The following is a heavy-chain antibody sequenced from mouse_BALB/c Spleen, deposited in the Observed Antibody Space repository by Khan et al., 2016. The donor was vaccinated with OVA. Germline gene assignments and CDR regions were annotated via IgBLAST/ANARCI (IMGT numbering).Heavy chain of an antibody. D-gene: IGHD2-1*01. CDR3: ARGDCNSFAY. J-gene: IGHJ3*01. CDR2: FYPGNGDT. Sequence: EVQLQQSGTVLARPGASVKMSCKASGYSFTSYLIHWVKQRPGQGLEWIGDFYPGNGDTTYNQKVKGKAKLTADTSANTAYLELSSLTNEDSALFYCARGDCNSFAYWGQGTLVTVSA. CDR1: GYSFTSYL. V-gene: IGHV1-5*01.